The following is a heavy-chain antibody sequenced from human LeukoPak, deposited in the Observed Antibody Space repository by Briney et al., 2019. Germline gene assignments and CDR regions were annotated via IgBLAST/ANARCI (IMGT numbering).Heavy chain of an antibody. CDR1: GFTFSSYW. CDR3: ARDQATYYYDSSGYSG. D-gene: IGHD3-22*01. V-gene: IGHV3-74*01. J-gene: IGHJ4*02. Sequence: GGSLRLSCAASGFTFSSYWMHWVRQAPGKGLVWVSRINSDGSSTSYADSVKGRFTISRDNAKNTLYLQMNSLRVEDTAVYYCARDQATYYYDSSGYSGWGQGTLVTVSS. CDR2: INSDGSST.